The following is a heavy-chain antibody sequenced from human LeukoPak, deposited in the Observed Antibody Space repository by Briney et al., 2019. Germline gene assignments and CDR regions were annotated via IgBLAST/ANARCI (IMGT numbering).Heavy chain of an antibody. CDR1: GFILSDYA. Sequence: TGGSLRPSCSASGFILSDYAVHWVRQAPGKGLEYVSAISTNGAGTYYADSVKGRLTISRDNSKNTVYLQLSSLRGDDTAVYYCVKHRDYGDLWGQGTLVTVSS. J-gene: IGHJ5*02. D-gene: IGHD4-17*01. V-gene: IGHV3-64D*09. CDR2: ISTNGAGT. CDR3: VKHRDYGDL.